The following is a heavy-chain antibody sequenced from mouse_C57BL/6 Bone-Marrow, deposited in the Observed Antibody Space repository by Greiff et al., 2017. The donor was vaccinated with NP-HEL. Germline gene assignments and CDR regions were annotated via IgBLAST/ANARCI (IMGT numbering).Heavy chain of an antibody. V-gene: IGHV1-81*01. CDR2: IYPRSGNT. D-gene: IGHD2-4*01. Sequence: QVQLQQSGAELARPGASVKLSCTASGYTFTSYGISWVKQRTGQGLEWIGEIYPRSGNTYYNEKFKGKATLTADTSSSTAYMELRSLTSEDSAVYFWAMIYYDYLLFDYWGQGTTLTVSS. J-gene: IGHJ2*01. CDR1: GYTFTSYG. CDR3: AMIYYDYLLFDY.